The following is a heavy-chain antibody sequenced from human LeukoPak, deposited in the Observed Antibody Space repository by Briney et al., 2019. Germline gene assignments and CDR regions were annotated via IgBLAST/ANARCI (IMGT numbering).Heavy chain of an antibody. V-gene: IGHV3-7*01. CDR1: GFTFSSSW. CDR2: IKEDGSWK. J-gene: IGHJ4*02. Sequence: GGSLRLSCAASGFTFSSSWMGWARQAPGKGLEWVANIKEDGSWKHYAVSVQGRFTISRDNAKNSLYLQMNSLRAEDTAVYYCARDRGWYHADSWGQGALVTVSS. CDR3: ARDRGWYHADS. D-gene: IGHD6-19*01.